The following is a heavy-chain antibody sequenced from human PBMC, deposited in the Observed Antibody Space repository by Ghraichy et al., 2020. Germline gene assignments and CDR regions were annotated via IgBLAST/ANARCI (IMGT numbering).Heavy chain of an antibody. CDR3: ASLLPGATVDY. V-gene: IGHV4-39*01. CDR1: GGSITSSTYY. CDR2: IYYSGST. D-gene: IGHD1-26*01. Sequence: SETLSLTCTVSGGSITSSTYYWAWIRQPPGKGLEWIGSIYYSGSTYYNPSLKSRVTISVDTSKNQFSLKLSSVTAADTAVFYCASLLPGATVDYWGQGTLVTVSP. J-gene: IGHJ4*02.